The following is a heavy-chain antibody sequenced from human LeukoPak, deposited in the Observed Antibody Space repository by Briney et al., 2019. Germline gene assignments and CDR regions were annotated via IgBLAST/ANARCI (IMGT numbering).Heavy chain of an antibody. Sequence: NSSETLSLTCAVYGGSFSGYYWSWIRQPPGKGLEWIGEINHSGSTNYNPSLKSRVTISVDTSKNQFSLKLSSVTAADTAVYYCARATIGYSGYDLDAFDIWGQGTMVTVSS. CDR2: INHSGST. CDR1: GGSFSGYY. V-gene: IGHV4-34*01. J-gene: IGHJ3*02. D-gene: IGHD5-12*01. CDR3: ARATIGYSGYDLDAFDI.